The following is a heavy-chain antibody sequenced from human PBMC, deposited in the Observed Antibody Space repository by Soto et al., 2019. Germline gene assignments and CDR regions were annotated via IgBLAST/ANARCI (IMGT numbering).Heavy chain of an antibody. V-gene: IGHV4-31*03. CDR3: ARTFERGYSGYDYLSLDY. J-gene: IGHJ4*02. CDR2: IYYSGST. CDR1: GGSVSSGGYY. D-gene: IGHD5-12*01. Sequence: QVQLQESGPGLVKPSQTLSLTCTVSGGSVSSGGYYWSWIRQHPGKGLEWIGYIYYSGSTYYNPSLKSRVTISVDTSKNQFSLKLSSVTAADTAVYYCARTFERGYSGYDYLSLDYWGQGTLVTVSS.